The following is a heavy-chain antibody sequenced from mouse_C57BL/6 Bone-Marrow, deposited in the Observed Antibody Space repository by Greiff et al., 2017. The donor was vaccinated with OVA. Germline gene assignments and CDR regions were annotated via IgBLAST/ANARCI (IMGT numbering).Heavy chain of an antibody. CDR2: ISDGGSYT. D-gene: IGHD2-10*01. J-gene: IGHJ3*01. V-gene: IGHV5-4*03. CDR1: GFTFSSYA. CDR3: ARVLLHLAWFAY. Sequence: EVKLQESGGGLVKPGGSLKLSCAASGFTFSSYAMSWVRQTPEKRLEWVATISDGGSYTYYPDNVKGRFTISRDNAKNNLYLQMSHLKSEDTAMYYCARVLLHLAWFAYWGQGTLVTVSA.